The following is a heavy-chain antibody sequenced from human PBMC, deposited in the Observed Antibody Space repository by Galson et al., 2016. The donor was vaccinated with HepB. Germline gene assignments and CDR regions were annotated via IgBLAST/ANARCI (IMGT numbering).Heavy chain of an antibody. CDR3: ARDSLGGNSGSYDDAFDI. D-gene: IGHD1-26*01. Sequence: SVKVSCKASGYTFTSYGFSWVRQAPKQGLEWMGWIGAYNGNTNYAQKLQGRVTMTTDTSTSTAYMELRSLRSDDTAVYYCARDSLGGNSGSYDDAFDIWGQGTMVTVSS. J-gene: IGHJ3*02. CDR2: IGAYNGNT. V-gene: IGHV1-18*01. CDR1: GYTFTSYG.